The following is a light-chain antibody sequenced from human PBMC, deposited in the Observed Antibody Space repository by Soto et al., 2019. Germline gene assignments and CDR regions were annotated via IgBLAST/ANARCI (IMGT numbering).Light chain of an antibody. Sequence: DIQMTQSPSSLSASVGDRVTITCRASQGIANYLAWYQQKPGKVPKLLIYAASTLEPGVPSRFSGSGFGTDFTLSIRSLQPEDFATYDCQKYNGSPFSLGRGTKVDIK. V-gene: IGKV1-27*01. CDR2: AAS. J-gene: IGKJ3*01. CDR1: QGIANY. CDR3: QKYNGSPFS.